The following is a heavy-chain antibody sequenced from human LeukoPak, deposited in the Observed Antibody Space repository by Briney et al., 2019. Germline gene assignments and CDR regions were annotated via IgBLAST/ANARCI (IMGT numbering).Heavy chain of an antibody. D-gene: IGHD6-13*01. V-gene: IGHV4-34*01. Sequence: SETLSLTCAVYGGSFSGYYWSWIRQPPGKGLEWIGEINHSGSTNYNPSLKSRVTISVDTSKNQFSLKLSSVTAADTAVYYCASGLGRSSWSRWGQGTLVTVSS. CDR1: GGSFSGYY. J-gene: IGHJ4*02. CDR2: INHSGST. CDR3: ASGLGRSSWSR.